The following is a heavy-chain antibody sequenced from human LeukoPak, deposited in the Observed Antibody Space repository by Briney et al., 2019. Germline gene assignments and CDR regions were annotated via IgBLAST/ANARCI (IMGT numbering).Heavy chain of an antibody. CDR3: ARGGWYYYDSSGYYFDY. D-gene: IGHD3-22*01. V-gene: IGHV3-30*03. Sequence: GGSLRLSCAASGFPFSAYAMHWVRQAPGKGLEWLAGISFDGSGKYYAGSVKGRFTISRDDSKNTLALQMNSLRAEDTAVYYCARGGWYYYDSSGYYFDYWGQGTLVTVSS. CDR1: GFPFSAYA. CDR2: ISFDGSGK. J-gene: IGHJ4*02.